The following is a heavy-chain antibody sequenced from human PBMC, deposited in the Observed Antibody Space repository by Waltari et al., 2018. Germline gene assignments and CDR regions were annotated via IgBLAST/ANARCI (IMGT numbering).Heavy chain of an antibody. Sequence: EVQLVESGGGLVQPGGSLRLSYAASGFTFSNYWMDWVRQAPGKGLEWGANIKQDGSEGHYVDSVKGRFTISRDNAQNLLYLQINSLRDEDTAVYYCSVSLNHWGQGTLVTVSS. V-gene: IGHV3-7*01. J-gene: IGHJ5*02. CDR1: GFTFSNYW. CDR2: IKQDGSEG. CDR3: SVSLNH.